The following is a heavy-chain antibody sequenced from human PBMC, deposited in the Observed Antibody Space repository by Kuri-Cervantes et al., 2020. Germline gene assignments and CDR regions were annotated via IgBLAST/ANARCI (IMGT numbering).Heavy chain of an antibody. CDR1: GFTFSSYS. D-gene: IGHD3-10*01. CDR2: ISSSSSYI. CDR3: AKHMVRGVHSYYYYGMDV. V-gene: IGHV3-21*04. J-gene: IGHJ6*02. Sequence: GGSLRLSCAASGFTFSSYSMNWVRQAPGKGLEWVSSISSSSSYIYYADSVKGRFTISRDNAKNSLYLQMNSLRAEDTALYYCAKHMVRGVHSYYYYGMDVWGQGTTVTVSS.